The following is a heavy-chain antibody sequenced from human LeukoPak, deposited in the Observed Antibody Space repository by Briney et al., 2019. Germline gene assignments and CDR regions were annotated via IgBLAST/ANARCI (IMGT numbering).Heavy chain of an antibody. CDR1: GFTFSSYV. CDR2: VSYDGSNK. J-gene: IGHJ6*02. D-gene: IGHD1-26*01. Sequence: PGGSLRLSCAACGFTFSSYVMYLVRQAPGKGLEWVATVSYDGSNKYYADSVKGRFTISRDNSKDTVFVQMNSLRAEDTAVYYCARMGVGATSLYGMDVWGQGTTVTVSS. V-gene: IGHV3-30-3*01. CDR3: ARMGVGATSLYGMDV.